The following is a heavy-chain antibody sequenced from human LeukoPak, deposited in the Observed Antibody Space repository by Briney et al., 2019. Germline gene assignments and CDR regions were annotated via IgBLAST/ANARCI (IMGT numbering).Heavy chain of an antibody. J-gene: IGHJ6*03. Sequence: GGSLRLSCTASRFTFSRYGMHWVRQAPGKGLEWVAVISYDGTNKYYSDSVKGRFTISRDNSKNTLYLQMNSVRAEDTAVYYCVKDQAYCTGGNCYYHFYYLDVWGKGTTVTVSS. CDR1: RFTFSRYG. CDR3: VKDQAYCTGGNCYYHFYYLDV. V-gene: IGHV3-30*18. CDR2: ISYDGTNK. D-gene: IGHD2-15*01.